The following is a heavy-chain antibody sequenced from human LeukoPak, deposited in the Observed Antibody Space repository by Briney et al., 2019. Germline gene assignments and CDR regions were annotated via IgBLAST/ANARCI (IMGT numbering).Heavy chain of an antibody. CDR2: VCDGGGPI. D-gene: IGHD4-17*01. J-gene: IGHJ4*02. CDR1: GFHYNSCA. Sequence: GGSLRLSCAASGFHYNSCAMLWVRQAPGKGLEWVSGVCDGGGPINYADAEKGRFTISRDKSKNTLFLQMNSLRAEDTAVYYCAKSCGDYLGYFDSWGQGTLVTVSS. V-gene: IGHV3-23*01. CDR3: AKSCGDYLGYFDS.